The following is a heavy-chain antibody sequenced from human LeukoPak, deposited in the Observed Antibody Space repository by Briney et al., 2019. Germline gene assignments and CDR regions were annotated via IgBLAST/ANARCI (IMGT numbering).Heavy chain of an antibody. D-gene: IGHD3-10*01. CDR3: ARDRTHVLLWFGELGDDSPRFDY. CDR2: IKQDGSEK. Sequence: GGSLRLSCAASGFTFSSYWMSWVRQAPGKGLEWVANIKQDGSEKYYVDSVKGRFTISRDNAKNSLYLQMNSLRAEDTAVYYCARDRTHVLLWFGELGDDSPRFDYWGQGTLVTVSS. J-gene: IGHJ4*02. V-gene: IGHV3-7*01. CDR1: GFTFSSYW.